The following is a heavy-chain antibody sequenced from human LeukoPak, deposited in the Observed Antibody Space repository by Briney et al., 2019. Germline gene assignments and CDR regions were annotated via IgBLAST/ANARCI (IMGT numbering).Heavy chain of an antibody. Sequence: ASVKVSCKASGYTFTGYYMHWVRQATGQGLEWMGWINPNSGATNYTQNFQGRVTMTRDTSISTAYMELSRLRSDDTAVYYCARITDLTIFGVVLISGFFDYWGQGTLVTVSS. CDR3: ARITDLTIFGVVLISGFFDY. V-gene: IGHV1-2*02. CDR2: INPNSGAT. CDR1: GYTFTGYY. J-gene: IGHJ4*02. D-gene: IGHD3-3*01.